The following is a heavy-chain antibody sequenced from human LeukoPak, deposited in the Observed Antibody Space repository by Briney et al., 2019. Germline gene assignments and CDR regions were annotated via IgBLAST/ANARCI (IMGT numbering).Heavy chain of an antibody. Sequence: SVKVSCKASGGTFSSYAISWVRQAPGQGLEWMGGIIPIFGTANYAQKFQGRVTITADESTSTAYMELSSLRSEDTAVYYCAKDSQVPYYYGSGSYYFEGYWGQGTLVTVSS. CDR2: IIPIFGTA. CDR3: AKDSQVPYYYGSGSYYFEGY. V-gene: IGHV1-69*13. D-gene: IGHD3-10*01. CDR1: GGTFSSYA. J-gene: IGHJ4*02.